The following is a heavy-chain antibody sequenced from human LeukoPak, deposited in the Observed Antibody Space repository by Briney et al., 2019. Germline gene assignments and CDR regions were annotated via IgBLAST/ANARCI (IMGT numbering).Heavy chain of an antibody. CDR3: ARRMLYQYYCYGMDV. V-gene: IGHV1-2*02. CDR1: GYTFTGYY. CDR2: INPNSGGT. D-gene: IGHD2-8*01. Sequence: GASVKVSCKASGYTFTGYYMHWVRQAPGQGLEWMGWINPNSGGTNYAQKFQGRVTMTRDTSISTAYMELSRLRSDDTAVYYCARRMLYQYYCYGMDVWGQGTTVTVSS. J-gene: IGHJ6*02.